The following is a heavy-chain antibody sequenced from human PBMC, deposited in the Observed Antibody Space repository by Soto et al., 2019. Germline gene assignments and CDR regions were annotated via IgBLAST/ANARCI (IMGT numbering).Heavy chain of an antibody. D-gene: IGHD3-10*01. V-gene: IGHV3-53*01. CDR2: IYSGGST. Sequence: GGSLRLSCAASGFTVSSNYMSWVRQAPGKGLEWVSVIYSGGSTYYADSVKGRFTISRDNSKNTLYLQMNSLRAEDTAVYYCARTRITTGGIDYWGQGTLVTVSS. CDR1: GFTVSSNY. CDR3: ARTRITTGGIDY. J-gene: IGHJ4*02.